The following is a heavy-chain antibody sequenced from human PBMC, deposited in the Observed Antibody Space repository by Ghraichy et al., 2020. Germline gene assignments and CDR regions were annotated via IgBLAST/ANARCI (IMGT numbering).Heavy chain of an antibody. D-gene: IGHD3-22*01. Sequence: LSLTCAASGFTFSNAWMSWVRQAPGKGLEWVGRIKSKTDGGTTDYAAPVKGRFTISRDDAKNTLYLQMNSLKTEDTAVYYCTTDRVITMIVVVEYYNFDYWGQGTLVTVSS. V-gene: IGHV3-15*01. J-gene: IGHJ4*02. CDR1: GFTFSNAW. CDR3: TTDRVITMIVVVEYYNFDY. CDR2: IKSKTDGGTT.